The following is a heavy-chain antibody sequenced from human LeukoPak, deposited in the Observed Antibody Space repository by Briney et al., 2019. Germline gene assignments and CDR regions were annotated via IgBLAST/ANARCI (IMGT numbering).Heavy chain of an antibody. Sequence: GGSLRLSCAASGFTFSTYAMSWVRQAPGKGLEWLAVIYFDGGNKFYADSVKGRFTISRDNSKNTLYLQMNSLRAEDTAVYYCAKGICSGGSCSTDYWGQGTLVTVSS. V-gene: IGHV3-30*18. CDR2: IYFDGGNK. CDR1: GFTFSTYA. D-gene: IGHD2-15*01. CDR3: AKGICSGGSCSTDY. J-gene: IGHJ4*02.